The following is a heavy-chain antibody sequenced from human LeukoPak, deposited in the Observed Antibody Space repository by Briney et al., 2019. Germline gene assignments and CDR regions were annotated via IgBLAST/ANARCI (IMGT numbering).Heavy chain of an antibody. CDR1: GFTISSNY. D-gene: IGHD6-6*01. CDR2: IYSGGST. V-gene: IGHV3-53*01. CDR3: ARVSSSAFDS. J-gene: IGHJ5*01. Sequence: GGSLRLSCAASGFTISSNYMIWVRQAPGKGLEWVSVIYSGGSTYYADSVKERFTISSNNSKNTLYLQMSSLRAEDTAVYFCARVSSSAFDSWGQGTLVTVSS.